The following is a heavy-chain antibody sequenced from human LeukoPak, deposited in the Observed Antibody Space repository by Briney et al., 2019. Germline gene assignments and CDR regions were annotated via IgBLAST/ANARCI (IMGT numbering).Heavy chain of an antibody. J-gene: IGHJ6*03. CDR3: ARGGGSGYSNYDRYYYYYYMDV. V-gene: IGHV3-23*01. CDR1: GFTFSSYA. D-gene: IGHD4-11*01. Sequence: PGGSLRLSCAASGFTFSSYAMSWVRQAPGKGLEWVSAISGSGGSTYYADSVKGRFTISRDNAKNSLYLQMNSLRAEDTALYYCARGGGSGYSNYDRYYYYYYMDVWGKGTTVTVSS. CDR2: ISGSGGST.